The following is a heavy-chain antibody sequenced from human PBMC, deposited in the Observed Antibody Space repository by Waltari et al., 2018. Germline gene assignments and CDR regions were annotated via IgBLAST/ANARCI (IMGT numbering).Heavy chain of an antibody. D-gene: IGHD2-15*01. J-gene: IGHJ5*02. Sequence: QVQLQESGPGLVKPSQTLSLTCTVSGGSLSSGSYYWSWIRQPAGKGLEWIGYIYTSGSTNYNPSLKSRVTISVDTSKNQFSLKLSSVTAADTAVYYCARDSTVAAPTWGQGTLVTVSS. CDR1: GGSLSSGSYY. CDR3: ARDSTVAAPT. CDR2: IYTSGST. V-gene: IGHV4-61*09.